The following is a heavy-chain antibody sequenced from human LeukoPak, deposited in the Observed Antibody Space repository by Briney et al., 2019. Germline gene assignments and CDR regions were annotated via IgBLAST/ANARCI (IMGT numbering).Heavy chain of an antibody. Sequence: PGGALRLSCAASGVTFSSYGMHCIRQAPGKGLEWVAVISYDGSNKYYADSVKGRFTISRDNSKNPLYLQMNSLRAEDTAVYYCAKYYDSRGYHQISWGQGALVTVSS. V-gene: IGHV3-30*18. CDR2: ISYDGSNK. CDR3: AKYYDSRGYHQIS. CDR1: GVTFSSYG. D-gene: IGHD3-22*01. J-gene: IGHJ5*02.